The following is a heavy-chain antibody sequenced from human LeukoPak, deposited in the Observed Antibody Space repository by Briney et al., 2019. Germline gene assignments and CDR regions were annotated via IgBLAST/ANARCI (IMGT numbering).Heavy chain of an antibody. V-gene: IGHV1-3*01. Sequence: ASVKVSCKASGYTFTSYAMHWVRQAPGQRLEWMGWINAGNGNTKYSQKFQGRVTMTEDTSTDTAYMELSSLRSEDTAMYYCATDQAFDIWGQGTMVTVSS. CDR2: INAGNGNT. CDR3: ATDQAFDI. J-gene: IGHJ3*02. CDR1: GYTFTSYA.